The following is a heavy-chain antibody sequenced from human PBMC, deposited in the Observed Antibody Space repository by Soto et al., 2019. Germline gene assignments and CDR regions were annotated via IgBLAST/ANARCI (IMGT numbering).Heavy chain of an antibody. CDR2: ISGYNGYT. D-gene: IGHD1-20*01. V-gene: IGHV1-18*04. CDR3: ARAEKWVTGNMGGY. CDR1: GYTFSSYG. Sequence: QVQLVQSGAEVKKPGASVKVSCKAFGYTFSSYGISWVRQAPGQGLEWMGWISGYNGYTNYAQKFQGRVTKTTDTSTSTAYMELTSLRSDDSAVYYCARAEKWVTGNMGGYWGQGTLVTVYS. J-gene: IGHJ4*02.